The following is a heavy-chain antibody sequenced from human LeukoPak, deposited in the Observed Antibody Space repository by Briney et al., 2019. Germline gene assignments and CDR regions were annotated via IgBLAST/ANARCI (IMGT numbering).Heavy chain of an antibody. CDR1: GFTFSSYS. Sequence: PGGSLRLSCAASGFTFSSYSMNWVRQAPGKGLEWVSSISSSSSYIYYADSVKGRFTISRDNAKNSLYLQMNSLRAEDTAVYYCARDRNAGTCYLSVLDYWGQGTLVTVSS. CDR3: ARDRNAGTCYLSVLDY. CDR2: ISSSSSYI. J-gene: IGHJ4*02. D-gene: IGHD2-15*01. V-gene: IGHV3-21*01.